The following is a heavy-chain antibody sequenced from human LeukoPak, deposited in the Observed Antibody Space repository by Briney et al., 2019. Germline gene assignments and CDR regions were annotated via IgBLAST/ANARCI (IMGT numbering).Heavy chain of an antibody. CDR1: GFALDDYA. CDR2: ISWDSGNS. D-gene: IGHD1-7*01. V-gene: IGHV3-9*01. Sequence: GKSLGLSCAASGFALDDYAMHWVRQAPGKGLEWVSSISWDSGNSVYADSVKGRFTISRDNAKNSLYLQMNSLTPEDTALYYCIKDLRLDLHLDTFEIWGQGTMVTVSS. CDR3: IKDLRLDLHLDTFEI. J-gene: IGHJ3*02.